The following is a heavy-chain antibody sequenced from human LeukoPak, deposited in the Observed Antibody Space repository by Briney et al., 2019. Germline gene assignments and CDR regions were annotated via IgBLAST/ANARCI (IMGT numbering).Heavy chain of an antibody. CDR2: ISYDGSNK. CDR3: ARGLVVVTAIADY. Sequence: GRSLRLSCAASGFTFSSYAMHWVRQAPGKGLEWVAVISYDGSNKYYADSVKGRFTISRDNSKNTLYLQMNSLRAEDTAVYYCARGLVVVTAIADYWGQGTLVTVSS. CDR1: GFTFSSYA. V-gene: IGHV3-30-3*01. J-gene: IGHJ4*02. D-gene: IGHD2-21*02.